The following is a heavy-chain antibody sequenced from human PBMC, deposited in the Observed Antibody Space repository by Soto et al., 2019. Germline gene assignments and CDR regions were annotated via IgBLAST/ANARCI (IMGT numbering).Heavy chain of an antibody. CDR3: ARDLGGWPDY. D-gene: IGHD2-15*01. J-gene: IGHJ4*02. CDR2: INAGNGNT. Sequence: QVQLVQSGAEVKKPGASVKVSCKASGYTFTSYAMHWVRQAPGQRLEWMGWINAGNGNTKYSQKFQGRVTVTKDTSASTAYMELSSRRSEDTAVYYCARDLGGWPDYWGQGTLVTVSS. CDR1: GYTFTSYA. V-gene: IGHV1-3*01.